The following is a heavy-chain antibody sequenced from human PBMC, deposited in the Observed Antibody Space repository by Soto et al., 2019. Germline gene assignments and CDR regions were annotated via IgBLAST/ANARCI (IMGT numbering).Heavy chain of an antibody. CDR2: ISYDGREK. D-gene: IGHD5-12*01. CDR3: AKERRYSFDAFNI. CDR1: GFTFNFFG. J-gene: IGHJ3*02. Sequence: QEQLVESGGGVVQAGRSLRLSCAASGFTFNFFGMHWVRQAPGKGLEWVAVISYDGREKCYADSVKGRVTMSRDNSNNMVYMEMSSLRSEDASVYYCAKERRYSFDAFNIWGHVTMVTVSS. V-gene: IGHV3-30*18.